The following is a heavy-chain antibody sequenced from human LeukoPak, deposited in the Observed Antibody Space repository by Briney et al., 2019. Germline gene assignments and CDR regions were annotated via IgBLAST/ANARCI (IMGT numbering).Heavy chain of an antibody. D-gene: IGHD2-8*01. J-gene: IGHJ4*02. CDR2: IIPIFGTA. Sequence: GASVKLSCKAPGGTFSSYAISWVRQAPGQGLEWMGRIIPIFGTANYAQKFQGRVTITTDESTSAAYMELSSLRSEDTAVYYCARGYCTNGVCYLDYWGQGTLVTVSS. V-gene: IGHV1-69*05. CDR1: GGTFSSYA. CDR3: ARGYCTNGVCYLDY.